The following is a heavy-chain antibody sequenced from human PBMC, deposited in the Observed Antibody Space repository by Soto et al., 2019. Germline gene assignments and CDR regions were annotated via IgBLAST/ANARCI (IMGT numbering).Heavy chain of an antibody. CDR1: GFTFSSYA. J-gene: IGHJ6*02. Sequence: GGSLRLSCAASGFTFSSYAMSWVRQAPGKGLEWVSAISGSGGSTYYADSVKGRFTISRDNSKNTLYLQMNSLRAEDTAVYYGAKTVAATYYYYYYGMDVWGQGTTVTVSS. CDR3: AKTVAATYYYYYYGMDV. D-gene: IGHD2-15*01. V-gene: IGHV3-23*01. CDR2: ISGSGGST.